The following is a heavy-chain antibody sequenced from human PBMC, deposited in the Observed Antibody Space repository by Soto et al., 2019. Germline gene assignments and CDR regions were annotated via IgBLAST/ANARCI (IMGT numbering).Heavy chain of an antibody. D-gene: IGHD3-22*01. CDR3: AREGSYDTMDY. CDR1: GFTVSSSE. V-gene: IGHV3-48*03. Sequence: GGSLRLSCVASGFTVSSSEIHWVGLAPGKGLEWVSYISSSGSTVYHADSVEGRLTISRDNAKNSRFLQINSLRAEDTALYYCAREGSYDTMDYWGLGTLVTVSS. CDR2: ISSSGSTV. J-gene: IGHJ4*02.